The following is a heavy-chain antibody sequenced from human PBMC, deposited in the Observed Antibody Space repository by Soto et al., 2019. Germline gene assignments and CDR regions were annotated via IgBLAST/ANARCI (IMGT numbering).Heavy chain of an antibody. Sequence: PSETLSLTCSVSGASITTYYWSWIRQPPGKGLEWIGSISYSGSTKYNPSLESRVMISLDTSKNQFSLRLTSVTAADTALSYCARDRDSSGLFDPWGQGALVTVSS. CDR2: ISYSGST. CDR3: ARDRDSSGLFDP. D-gene: IGHD3-10*01. V-gene: IGHV4-59*01. CDR1: GASITTYY. J-gene: IGHJ5*02.